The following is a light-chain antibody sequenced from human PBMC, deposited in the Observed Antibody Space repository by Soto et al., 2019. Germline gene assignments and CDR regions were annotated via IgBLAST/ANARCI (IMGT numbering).Light chain of an antibody. CDR1: QTSSSSS. Sequence: PGQRGPQSCRPRQTSSSSSLTWCQQKPGQAPRLLIYRTSTMATGIPDRFSGGGSGTDFTLTISRLAPEDFAVYYCQQYGTSPQTFGQGTKVDIK. J-gene: IGKJ1*01. CDR2: RTS. CDR3: QQYGTSPQT. V-gene: IGKV3-20*01.